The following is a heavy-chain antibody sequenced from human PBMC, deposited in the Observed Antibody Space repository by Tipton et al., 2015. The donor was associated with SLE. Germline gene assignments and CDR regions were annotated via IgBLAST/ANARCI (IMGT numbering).Heavy chain of an antibody. CDR1: GGSISSYY. Sequence: TLSLTCTVSGGSISSYYWSWIRQPPGKGLEWIGYVYYTGTTNSNPSLKSRTTISVDTSRNQFSLNLTSVTAADTAMYYCASRLAARRDTCFDSWGQGTLVTVSS. CDR3: ASRLAARRDTCFDS. J-gene: IGHJ5*01. D-gene: IGHD6-6*01. V-gene: IGHV4-59*01. CDR2: VYYTGTT.